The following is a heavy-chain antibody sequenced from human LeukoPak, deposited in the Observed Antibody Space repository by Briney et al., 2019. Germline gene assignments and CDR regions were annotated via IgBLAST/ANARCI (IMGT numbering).Heavy chain of an antibody. V-gene: IGHV1-69*04. CDR2: IMPILGIA. CDR1: GGTFSRYA. J-gene: IGHJ5*02. Sequence: SVKDSCKASGGTFSRYAISWVRQAPGQGLEWMGRIMPILGIANYAQKFQGRVTITADKSTSTAYMELSSLRSEDTAVYYCARDEDSRGYCSGGSCSWFDPWGQGTLVTVSS. CDR3: ARDEDSRGYCSGGSCSWFDP. D-gene: IGHD2-15*01.